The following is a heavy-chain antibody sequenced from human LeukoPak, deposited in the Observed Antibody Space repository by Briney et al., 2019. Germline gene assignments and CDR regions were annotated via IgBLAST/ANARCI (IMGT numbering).Heavy chain of an antibody. CDR3: ARVGYCSSTSCSFDY. V-gene: IGHV3-74*01. CDR2: INSDGSST. D-gene: IGHD2-2*01. J-gene: IGHJ4*02. Sequence: GGSLRLSCAASGFTFSSYWMHWVRQAPGKGLVWVSRINSDGSSTSYADSVKGRFTISRDNAKNTLYLQMNSLRAEDTAVYYCARVGYCSSTSCSFDYWGQGTLVTVSS. CDR1: GFTFSSYW.